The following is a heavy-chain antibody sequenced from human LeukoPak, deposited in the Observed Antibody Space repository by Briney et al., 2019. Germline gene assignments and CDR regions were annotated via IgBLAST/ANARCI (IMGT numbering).Heavy chain of an antibody. CDR2: IYSGGST. CDR3: AKDVNYHWFDP. D-gene: IGHD5-24*01. Sequence: GGSLRLSCAASGFTVSSNYMSWVRQAPGKGLEWVSVIYSGGSTYYADSVKGRFIISRDNSKDTLYLQMNSLRAEDTAVYYCAKDVNYHWFDPWGQGTLVTVSS. V-gene: IGHV3-53*01. J-gene: IGHJ5*02. CDR1: GFTVSSNY.